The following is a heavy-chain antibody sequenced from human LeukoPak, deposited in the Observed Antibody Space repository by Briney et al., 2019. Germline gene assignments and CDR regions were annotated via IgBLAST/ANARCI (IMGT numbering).Heavy chain of an antibody. CDR3: AGGKRWLQLASAFDI. CDR2: INSDGSWT. J-gene: IGHJ3*02. V-gene: IGHV3-74*01. D-gene: IGHD5-24*01. Sequence: GGSLRLSCAASGNYWMHWVRQVPGKGLVWVSHINSDGSWTSYADSVKGRFTISRDNSKNTLYLQMNSLRAEDTAVYYCAGGKRWLQLASAFDIWGQGTTVTVSS. CDR1: GNYW.